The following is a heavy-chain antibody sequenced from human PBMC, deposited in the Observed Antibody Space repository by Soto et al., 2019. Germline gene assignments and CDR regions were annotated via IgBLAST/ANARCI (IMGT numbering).Heavy chain of an antibody. J-gene: IGHJ4*02. CDR1: GYTFTSYY. D-gene: IGHD5-12*01. V-gene: IGHV1-46*03. CDR3: AKDSGYDLFDY. Sequence: ASVKLYCKASGYTFTSYYMHWVRQAPGQGLEWMGIINPSGGSTSYAQKFQGRVTMTRDTSTSTVYMELSSLRSEDTAVYYCAKDSGYDLFDYWGQGTLVTVS. CDR2: INPSGGST.